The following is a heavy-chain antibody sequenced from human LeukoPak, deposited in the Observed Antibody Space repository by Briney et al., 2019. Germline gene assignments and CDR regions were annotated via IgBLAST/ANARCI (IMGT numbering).Heavy chain of an antibody. CDR1: GGSFSGYY. CDR3: ARLEGQQLVRSRFDP. D-gene: IGHD6-13*01. V-gene: IGHV4-34*01. Sequence: ASETLSLTCAVYGGSFSGYYWSWIRRPPGKGLEWIGEINHTGSTNYNPSLKSRVTISVDTSKNQFSLKLSSVTAADTAVYYCARLEGQQLVRSRFDPWGQGTLVTVSS. J-gene: IGHJ5*02. CDR2: INHTGST.